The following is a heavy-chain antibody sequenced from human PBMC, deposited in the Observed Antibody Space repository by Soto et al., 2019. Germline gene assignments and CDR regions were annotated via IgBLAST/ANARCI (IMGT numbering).Heavy chain of an antibody. CDR3: ARPSRRDGYNTYFDY. CDR2: ISYDGSNK. CDR1: GFTFSSYA. J-gene: IGHJ4*02. D-gene: IGHD5-12*01. V-gene: IGHV3-30-3*01. Sequence: GGSLRLSCAASGFTFSSYAMHWVRQAPGKGLEWVAVISYDGSNKYYADSVKGRFTISRDNSKNTLYLQMNSLRAEDTAVYYCARPSRRDGYNTYFDYWGQGTLVTVSS.